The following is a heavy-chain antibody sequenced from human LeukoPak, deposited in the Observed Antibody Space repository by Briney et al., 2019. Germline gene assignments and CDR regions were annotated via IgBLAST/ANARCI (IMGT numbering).Heavy chain of an antibody. J-gene: IGHJ5*02. V-gene: IGHV4-30-2*01. Sequence: PSRTLSLTCAVSGGSISSGGYSWSWIRQPPGKGLEWIGYIYHSGSTYYNPSLKSRVTISVDRSKNQFSLKLSSVTAADTAVYYCARGETYYDFWGGYSNNWFDPWGQGTLVTVSS. CDR3: ARGETYYDFWGGYSNNWFDP. CDR1: GGSISSGGYS. CDR2: IYHSGST. D-gene: IGHD3-3*01.